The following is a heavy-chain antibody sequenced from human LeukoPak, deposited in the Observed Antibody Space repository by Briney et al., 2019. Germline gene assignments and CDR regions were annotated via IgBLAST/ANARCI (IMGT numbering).Heavy chain of an antibody. V-gene: IGHV3-64*01. CDR3: ARGYNRGAFDI. CDR1: GFTFSSYA. J-gene: IGHJ3*02. D-gene: IGHD1-14*01. CDR2: ISSNGGST. Sequence: GGSLRLSCAASGFTFSSYAMHWVRQAPGKGLEYVSAISSNGGSTYYANSVKGRFTISRDNSKNTLYLQMGSLRAEDTAMYYCARGYNRGAFDIWGQGTMVTVSS.